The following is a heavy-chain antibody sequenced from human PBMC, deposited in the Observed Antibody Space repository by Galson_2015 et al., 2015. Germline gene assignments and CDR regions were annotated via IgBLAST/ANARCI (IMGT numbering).Heavy chain of an antibody. CDR2: IYHSGST. V-gene: IGHV4-4*02. D-gene: IGHD6-13*01. CDR3: ARERIAAAGTWDYYYYYGMDV. CDR1: GGSISSSNW. J-gene: IGHJ6*02. Sequence: ETLSLTCAVSGGSISSSNWWSWVRQPPGKGLEWIGEIYHSGSTYYNPSLKSRVTISVDKSKNQFSLKLSSVTAADTAVYYCARERIAAAGTWDYYYYYGMDVWGQGTTVTVSS.